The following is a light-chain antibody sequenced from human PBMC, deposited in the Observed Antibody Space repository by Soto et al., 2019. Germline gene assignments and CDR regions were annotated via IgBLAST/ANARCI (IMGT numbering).Light chain of an antibody. Sequence: QSALTQPASVSGSPGQSITISCAGTMRDVGAYNLVSWYQQHPGRAPQLIIYEVRNRPSGISFRFSGSKSGNTASLTISGLHAEDEDDYYGSSYTSKISLIFGGGTKVTVL. CDR1: MRDVGAYNL. CDR3: SSYTSKISLI. CDR2: EVR. V-gene: IGLV2-14*01. J-gene: IGLJ2*01.